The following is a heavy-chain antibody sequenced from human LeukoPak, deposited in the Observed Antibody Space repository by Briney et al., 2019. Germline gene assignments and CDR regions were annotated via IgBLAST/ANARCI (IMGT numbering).Heavy chain of an antibody. Sequence: SETLSLTCTVSGGSISSYYWSWIRQPPGKGLEWIGYIYYSGSTNYNPSLKSRVTISVDTSKNQFSLKLSSVTAADTAVYYCAREAAYYGSGPLDYWGQGTLVTVSS. V-gene: IGHV4-59*01. J-gene: IGHJ4*02. CDR1: GGSISSYY. CDR2: IYYSGST. D-gene: IGHD3-10*01. CDR3: AREAAYYGSGPLDY.